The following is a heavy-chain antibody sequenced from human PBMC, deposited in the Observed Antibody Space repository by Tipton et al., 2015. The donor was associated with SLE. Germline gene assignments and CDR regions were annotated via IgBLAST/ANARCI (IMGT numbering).Heavy chain of an antibody. D-gene: IGHD2-21*02. CDR1: GFTFSSYA. Sequence: RSLRLSCAASGFTFSSYAMHWVRQAPGKGLEWVAVISYDGSNKYYADSVKGRFTISRDNSKNTLYLQMNSLRAEDTAVYYCAKDRERVVTCSDYWGQGTLVTVSS. CDR3: AKDRERVVTCSDY. V-gene: IGHV3-30*04. J-gene: IGHJ4*02. CDR2: ISYDGSNK.